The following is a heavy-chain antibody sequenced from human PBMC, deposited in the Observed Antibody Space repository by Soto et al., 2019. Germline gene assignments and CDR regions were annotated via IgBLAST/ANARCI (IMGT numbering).Heavy chain of an antibody. J-gene: IGHJ4*02. D-gene: IGHD5-18*01. CDR2: IYYSGST. Sequence: SETLSLTCTVSGGSISSYYWNWIRQPPGKGLEWIGYIYYSGSTNYNPSLKSRVTISVDTSKNQFSLKLISVTAADTAVYYCAGYSFGFGYFFDYWGPGTLVTVSS. V-gene: IGHV4-59*01. CDR1: GGSISSYY. CDR3: AGYSFGFGYFFDY.